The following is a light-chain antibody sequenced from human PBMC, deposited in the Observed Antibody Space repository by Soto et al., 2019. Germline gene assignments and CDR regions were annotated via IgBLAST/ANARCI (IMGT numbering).Light chain of an antibody. J-gene: IGKJ1*01. V-gene: IGKV1-39*01. CDR1: QSISSY. CDR2: AAS. CDR3: QKYNSYLWT. Sequence: DIQMTQSPSSLSASVGDRVAITCRASQSISSYLNWYQQKPGKAPKLLIYAASSLQSGVPSRFSGSGSGTDFTLTISSLQPEDFATYYCQKYNSYLWTFGQGTKV.